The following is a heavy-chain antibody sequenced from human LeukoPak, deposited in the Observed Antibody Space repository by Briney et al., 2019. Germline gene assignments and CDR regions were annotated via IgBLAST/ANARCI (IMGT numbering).Heavy chain of an antibody. CDR1: GFTFSSYW. CDR2: RRQDEREK. V-gene: IGHV3-7*01. J-gene: IGHJ5*02. Sequence: GGSLRLSCAASGFTFSSYWMGWVRQAPGKGLEWVAIRRQDEREKYYVDSVKGRFTISRYNAENSLYLQMNSLRAEDTAVYFCAREKQGWFDPWGQGTLVTVSS. CDR3: AREKQGWFDP.